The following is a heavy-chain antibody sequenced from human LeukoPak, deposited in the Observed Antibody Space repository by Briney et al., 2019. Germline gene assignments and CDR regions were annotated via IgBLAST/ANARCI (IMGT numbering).Heavy chain of an antibody. CDR1: GGSFSGYY. Sequence: SETPSPTCAVYGGSFSGYYWSWIRQPPGKGLEWIGEINHSGSTNYNPSLKSRVTISVDTSKNQFSLKLSSVTAADTAVYYCARGSQSLGYCSGGSCRAKIFDYWGQGTLVTVSS. V-gene: IGHV4-34*01. CDR3: ARGSQSLGYCSGGSCRAKIFDY. CDR2: INHSGST. D-gene: IGHD2-15*01. J-gene: IGHJ4*02.